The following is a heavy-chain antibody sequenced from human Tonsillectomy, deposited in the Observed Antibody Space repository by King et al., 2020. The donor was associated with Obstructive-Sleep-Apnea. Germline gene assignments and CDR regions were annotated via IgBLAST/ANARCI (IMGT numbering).Heavy chain of an antibody. CDR1: GFTFGTKS. CDR2: INADSSTI. V-gene: IGHV3-48*01. Sequence: VQLVESGGGLVQPGGSLRLSCAASGFTFGTKSMTWVRQAPGKGLEWVSYINADSSTIYYADSVKGRFTISRDKDKNSLYLQMNSLRAADTAVYYCARLVDGYGDYVNWYFDIWGRGTLVTVSS. CDR3: ARLVDGYGDYVNWYFDI. J-gene: IGHJ2*01. D-gene: IGHD4-17*01.